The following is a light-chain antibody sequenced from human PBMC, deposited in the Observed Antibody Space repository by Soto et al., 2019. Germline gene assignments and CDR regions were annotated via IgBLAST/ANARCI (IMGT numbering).Light chain of an antibody. CDR2: KAS. CDR3: QQYSSYPYT. J-gene: IGKJ2*01. V-gene: IGKV1-5*03. CDR1: QSISSW. Sequence: DIQMTQSPSTLSASVGDRVTITCRASQSISSWLAWYQQKPGTAPKLLIYKASSLQSGVPSRFSGSGSGTEFPLTISSLQPDDFATYYCQQYSSYPYTFGQGTKLAIK.